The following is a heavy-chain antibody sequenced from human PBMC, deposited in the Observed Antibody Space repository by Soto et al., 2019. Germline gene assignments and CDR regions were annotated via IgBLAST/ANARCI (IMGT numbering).Heavy chain of an antibody. V-gene: IGHV1-3*01. CDR2: INAGNGNT. J-gene: IGHJ5*02. CDR3: ARDLGYCSSTICYKSWFDP. D-gene: IGHD2-2*02. CDR1: GYTFTSYA. Sequence: QVQLVQSGAEVKKPGASVKVSCKASGYTFTSYAMHWVRQAPGQRLEWMGWINAGNGNTKYSQKFQGRVNITRDTSASTAYMELSSLRSEDTAVYYCARDLGYCSSTICYKSWFDPWGQGTLVTVSS.